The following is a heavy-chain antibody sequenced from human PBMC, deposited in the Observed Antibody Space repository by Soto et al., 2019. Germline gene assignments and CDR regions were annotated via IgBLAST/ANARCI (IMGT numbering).Heavy chain of an antibody. CDR2: ITWNSRVL. D-gene: IGHD3-3*01. V-gene: IGHV3-9*01. Sequence: EVQLVESGGRLVQPGRSLRLSCVGTGLNFDDFAMHWVRQAPGKGLEWVSGITWNSRVLAYADSVKGRFTISRDNSRNSLYLQMDSLRDEDTALYYCAKGRYDFWSPYYFDSWGQGTLVTVSS. J-gene: IGHJ4*02. CDR1: GLNFDDFA. CDR3: AKGRYDFWSPYYFDS.